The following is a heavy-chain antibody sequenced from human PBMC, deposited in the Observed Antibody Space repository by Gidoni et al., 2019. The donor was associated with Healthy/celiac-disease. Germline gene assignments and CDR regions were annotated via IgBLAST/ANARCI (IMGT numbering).Heavy chain of an antibody. J-gene: IGHJ3*02. D-gene: IGHD5-18*01. V-gene: IGHV4-38-2*02. CDR1: GYSISSGYY. CDR2: IYHSGST. Sequence: QVRLQESGPGLVQPSETLSLTCAVSGYSISSGYYWGWIRQPPGKGLAWIGSIYHSGSTYYNPYLKSRVTISVDTSKNQFSLKLSSVTAADTAVDYCARDEKAMGAHLDAFDIWGQGTMVTVSS. CDR3: ARDEKAMGAHLDAFDI.